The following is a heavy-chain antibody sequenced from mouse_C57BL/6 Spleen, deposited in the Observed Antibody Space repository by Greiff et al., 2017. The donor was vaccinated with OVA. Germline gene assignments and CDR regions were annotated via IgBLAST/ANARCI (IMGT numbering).Heavy chain of an antibody. V-gene: IGHV1-66*01. CDR1: GYSFTSYY. D-gene: IGHD2-1*01. CDR3: ASLCWGNYGGYFDV. CDR2: IDPGSGNT. Sequence: QVQLQQSGPELVKPGASVKISCKASGYSFTSYYIHWVKQRPGQGLEWIGWIDPGSGNTKYNEKFKGKATLTADTSSSTAYMQLSSLTSEDSAVEYCASLCWGNYGGYFDVWGTGTTVTVSS. J-gene: IGHJ1*03.